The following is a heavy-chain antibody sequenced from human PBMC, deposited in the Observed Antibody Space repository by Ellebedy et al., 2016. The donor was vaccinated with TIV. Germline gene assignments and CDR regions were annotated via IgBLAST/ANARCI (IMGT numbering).Heavy chain of an antibody. D-gene: IGHD3-10*01. CDR3: ARTSTMVRGALDY. CDR1: DGSIRSYH. V-gene: IGHV4-59*01. CDR2: FHYSGTT. Sequence: SETLSLXXTVSDGSIRSYHWSWIQQSPGKGLEWIGYFHYSGTTNYNPSLKSRLSISVDTSKNQFSLNLSSVTAADTGVYYCARTSTMVRGALDYWGQGTLVTVSS. J-gene: IGHJ4*02.